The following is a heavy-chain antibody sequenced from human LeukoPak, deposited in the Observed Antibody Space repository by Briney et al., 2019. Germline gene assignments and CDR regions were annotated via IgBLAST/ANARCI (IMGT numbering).Heavy chain of an antibody. D-gene: IGHD3-3*01. J-gene: IGHJ6*03. CDR2: ISGSGGST. V-gene: IGHV3-23*01. CDR1: GFTFSSYA. Sequence: GGSLRHSCAASGFTFSSYAMSWVRQAPGKGLEWVSVISGSGGSTYYADSVKGRFTISRDNSKSTLYLQMNSLRAEDTAVYYCAKEITIFGVVADPYYMDVWGKGTTVTVSS. CDR3: AKEITIFGVVADPYYMDV.